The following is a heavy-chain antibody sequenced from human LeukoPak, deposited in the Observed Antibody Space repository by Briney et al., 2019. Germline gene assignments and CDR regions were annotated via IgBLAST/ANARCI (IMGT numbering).Heavy chain of an antibody. CDR2: ISWNSGSI. CDR1: GFTFDDYA. V-gene: IGHV3-9*01. CDR3: AKDISATVTIPFDY. Sequence: GRSLRLSCAASGFTFDDYAMHWVRQAPGKGLEWVSGISWNSGSIGYADSVKGRFTISRDNAKNSLYLQMNSLRAEDTALYYCAKDISATVTIPFDYWGQGTLVTVSS. J-gene: IGHJ4*02. D-gene: IGHD4-17*01.